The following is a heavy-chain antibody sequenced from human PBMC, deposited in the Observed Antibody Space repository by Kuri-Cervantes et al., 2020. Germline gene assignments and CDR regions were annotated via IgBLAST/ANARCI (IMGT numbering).Heavy chain of an antibody. CDR3: AKVKGRWELLRLQYYFDY. V-gene: IGHV3-23*01. D-gene: IGHD1-26*01. J-gene: IGHJ4*02. CDR2: ISGSGGST. Sequence: GGSLRLSCAASGFTFSTYAMSWVRQAPGKGPEWVSAISGSGGSTYYADSVKGRFTISRDNSKNTLYLQMNSLRAEDTAVYYCAKVKGRWELLRLQYYFDYWGQGTLVTVSS. CDR1: GFTFSTYA.